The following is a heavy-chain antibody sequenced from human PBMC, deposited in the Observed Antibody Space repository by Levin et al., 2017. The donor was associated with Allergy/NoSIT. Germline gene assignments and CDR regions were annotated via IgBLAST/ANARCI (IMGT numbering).Heavy chain of an antibody. CDR2: FDPENAIT. D-gene: IGHD3-3*01. CDR1: GYTLTNLA. Sequence: SGESLKISCKISGYTLTNLAMHWVRQAPGKGLEWMGGFDPENAITIYTQKFQGRVIMTEDTSTDIAYMELRSLTSEDTAVYYCATVYDFPSGLDVWGQGTTVTVSS. J-gene: IGHJ6*02. V-gene: IGHV1-24*01. CDR3: ATVYDFPSGLDV.